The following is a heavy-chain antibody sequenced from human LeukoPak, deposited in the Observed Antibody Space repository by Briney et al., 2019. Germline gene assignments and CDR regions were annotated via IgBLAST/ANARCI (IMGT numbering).Heavy chain of an antibody. D-gene: IGHD6-19*01. Sequence: SETLSLTCTVSGGSIGIDDYYWTWIRQPPGKGLEWIGYIYHRGTTYYNPSLKSRVTISVDTSKNQFSLKLSSVTAADTAVYYCARSSNSSGWTFDYWGQGTLVTVSS. V-gene: IGHV4-30-2*01. CDR2: IYHRGTT. CDR3: ARSSNSSGWTFDY. J-gene: IGHJ4*02. CDR1: GGSIGIDDYY.